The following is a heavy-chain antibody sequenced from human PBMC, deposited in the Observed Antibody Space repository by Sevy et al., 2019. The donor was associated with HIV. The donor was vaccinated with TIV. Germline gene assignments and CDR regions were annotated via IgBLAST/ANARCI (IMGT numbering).Heavy chain of an antibody. CDR1: GFTFSRYW. CDR3: ARYIVVVPAAIARYYYYGMDV. CDR2: IKQDGSEK. J-gene: IGHJ6*02. Sequence: GGSLRLSCAASGFTFSRYWMSWVRQAPGKGLEWVANIKQDGSEKYYVDSVKGRFSISRDNAKNSLYLQMNSLRAEDTAVYYCARYIVVVPAAIARYYYYGMDVWGQGTTVTVSS. D-gene: IGHD2-2*01. V-gene: IGHV3-7*01.